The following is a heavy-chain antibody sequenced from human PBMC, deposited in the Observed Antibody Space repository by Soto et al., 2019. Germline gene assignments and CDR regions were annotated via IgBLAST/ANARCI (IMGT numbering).Heavy chain of an antibody. D-gene: IGHD3-3*01. CDR3: ARGRRGLVPVSYYTPYHFDV. CDR2: TYYMSRWHV. Sequence: PSQTPSLTCVVSGDRVSGNSATWDWIRQSPSRGLEWLGRTYYMSRWHVDYAQSVQSRITISADTSESQFSLHLSSVTPDDTAVYFCARGRRGLVPVSYYTPYHFDVWGQGTLVTVSS. J-gene: IGHJ4*02. CDR1: GDRVSGNSAT. V-gene: IGHV6-1*01.